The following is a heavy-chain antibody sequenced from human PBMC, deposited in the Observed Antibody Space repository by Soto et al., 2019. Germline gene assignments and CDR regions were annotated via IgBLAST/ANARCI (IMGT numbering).Heavy chain of an antibody. J-gene: IGHJ5*02. Sequence: PSETLSLTCTVSGGSISSSNYYWGWIRQPPGKGLEWIGSIYYSGSTYYNPSLKSRVTISVDTSKNQFSLKLSSVTAADTAVYYCATQEVGGSYVYTFDPWGQGTLVTV. D-gene: IGHD1-26*01. CDR2: IYYSGST. CDR3: ATQEVGGSYVYTFDP. CDR1: GGSISSSNYY. V-gene: IGHV4-39*01.